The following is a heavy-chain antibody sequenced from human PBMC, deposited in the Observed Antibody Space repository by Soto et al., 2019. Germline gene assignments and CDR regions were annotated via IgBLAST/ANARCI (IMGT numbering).Heavy chain of an antibody. J-gene: IGHJ4*02. V-gene: IGHV1-8*01. CDR1: GYTFTSYD. D-gene: IGHD6-13*01. Sequence: ASVKVSCKASGYTFTSYDINWVRQATGQGFEYLGWMNPNIGNTGYVKKFQGRVTMTRDTSMSTAYMELSSLRSEDTAVYYCARIAAAGPNDYWGQGTLVTVSS. CDR3: ARIAAAGPNDY. CDR2: MNPNIGNT.